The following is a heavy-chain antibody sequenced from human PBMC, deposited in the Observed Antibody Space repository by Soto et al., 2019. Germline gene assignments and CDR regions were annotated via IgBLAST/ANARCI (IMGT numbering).Heavy chain of an antibody. CDR1: GGSISSGGYY. D-gene: IGHD3-22*01. Sequence: SETLSLTCTVSGGSISSGGYYWSWIRQHPGKGLEWIGYIYYSGSTYYNPSLMSRVTISVDTSKNQFSLKLSSVTAADTAVYYCAGARQYYYDSSGFNRRGMDVWGQGTTVTVS. CDR3: AGARQYYYDSSGFNRRGMDV. J-gene: IGHJ6*02. CDR2: IYYSGST. V-gene: IGHV4-31*03.